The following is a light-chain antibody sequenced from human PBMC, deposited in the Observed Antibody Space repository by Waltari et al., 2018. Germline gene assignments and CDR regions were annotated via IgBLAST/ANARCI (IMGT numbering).Light chain of an antibody. CDR2: KAS. CDR3: QQYNTYWT. Sequence: DVQMTPSPSTLSASVGDRVTITCRASQSISTWLAWYQQKPGKAPKLLIYKASSLQSGVPSRFSGSGFGTEFTLTISTLQPDDFATYYCQQYNTYWTFGQGTKVEIK. V-gene: IGKV1-5*03. CDR1: QSISTW. J-gene: IGKJ1*01.